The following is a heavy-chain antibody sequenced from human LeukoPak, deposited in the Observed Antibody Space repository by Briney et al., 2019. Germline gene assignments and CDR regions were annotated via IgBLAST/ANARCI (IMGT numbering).Heavy chain of an antibody. CDR3: ARDRGFGMGAFDI. V-gene: IGHV3-30-3*01. J-gene: IGHJ3*02. D-gene: IGHD3-10*01. CDR1: GFTFRRYA. CDR2: ISYDGSNK. Sequence: GGSLRLSCAASGFTFRRYAMHWVRQAPGKGLEWVAVISYDGSNKNYADSVKGRFTISRDNSKNTLYLQINSLRAEDTAVYYCARDRGFGMGAFDIWGQGTMVTVSS.